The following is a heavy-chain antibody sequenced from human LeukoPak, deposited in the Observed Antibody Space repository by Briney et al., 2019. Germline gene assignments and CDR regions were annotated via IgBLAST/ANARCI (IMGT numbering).Heavy chain of an antibody. CDR2: ISSSSSYI. CDR1: GFTFSSYS. Sequence: PGGSLRLSCAASGFTFSSYSMNWVRQAPGKGLEWVSSISSSSSYIYYADSVKGRFTISRDNAKNSLYLQMNSLRAEDTAVYYCARDLRVYSGSYLYYFDYWGQGTLVTVSS. J-gene: IGHJ4*02. CDR3: ARDLRVYSGSYLYYFDY. D-gene: IGHD3-10*01. V-gene: IGHV3-21*01.